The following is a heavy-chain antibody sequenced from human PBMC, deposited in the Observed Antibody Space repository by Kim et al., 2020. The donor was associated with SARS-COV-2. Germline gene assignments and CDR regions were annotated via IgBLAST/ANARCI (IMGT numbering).Heavy chain of an antibody. V-gene: IGHV4-59*08. Sequence: NPPLTSRVTISVDTSKNQSSLKLSSVTAADTAVYYCARLNYYGSGNPMDVWGQGTTVTVSS. D-gene: IGHD3-10*01. J-gene: IGHJ6*02. CDR3: ARLNYYGSGNPMDV.